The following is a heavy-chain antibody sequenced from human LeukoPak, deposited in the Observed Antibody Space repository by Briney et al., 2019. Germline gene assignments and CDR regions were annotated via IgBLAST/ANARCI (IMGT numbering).Heavy chain of an antibody. D-gene: IGHD3-10*01. V-gene: IGHV4-4*07. J-gene: IGHJ4*02. CDR3: ARHPELYFFDY. CDR1: GGSITNYY. Sequence: SETLSLTCTVSGGSITNYYWSWIRQPAGKGLEWIGRIYTSGSTSYNPSLKSRVTMSVDTSKNQFSLKLSSVTAADTAVYYCARHPELYFFDYWGQGTLVTVSS. CDR2: IYTSGST.